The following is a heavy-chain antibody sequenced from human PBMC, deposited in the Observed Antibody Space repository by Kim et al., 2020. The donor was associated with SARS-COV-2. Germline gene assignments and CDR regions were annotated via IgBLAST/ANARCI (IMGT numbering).Heavy chain of an antibody. CDR2: ISYDGSNK. D-gene: IGHD1-26*01. J-gene: IGHJ4*02. CDR1: GFTFSSYA. CDR3: ARAGWIVGATDDY. Sequence: GGSLRLSCAASGFTFSSYAMHWVRQAPGKGLEWVAVISYDGSNKYYADSMKGRFTISRDNSKNTLYLQMNSLRAEDTAVYYCARAGWIVGATDDYWGQGTLVTVSS. V-gene: IGHV3-30*04.